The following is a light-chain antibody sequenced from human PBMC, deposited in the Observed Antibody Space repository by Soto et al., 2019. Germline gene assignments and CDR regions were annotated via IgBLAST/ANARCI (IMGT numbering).Light chain of an antibody. CDR3: QQRSNQWT. CDR2: GAS. V-gene: IGKV3D-20*02. Sequence: EIVLTQSPGTLSLSPGERATLSCRASQSVSNNYLAWYQQKPGQAPRLLIYGASNRATGIPDRFSGSGSGTDFTLTISSLEPEDFAVYYCQQRSNQWTFGQGTKVDIK. J-gene: IGKJ1*01. CDR1: QSVSNNY.